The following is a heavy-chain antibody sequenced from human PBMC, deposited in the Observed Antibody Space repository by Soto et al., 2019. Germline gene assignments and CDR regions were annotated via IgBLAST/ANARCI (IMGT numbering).Heavy chain of an antibody. V-gene: IGHV6-1*01. CDR3: ARDRPMGPMVTSWFDP. J-gene: IGHJ5*02. D-gene: IGHD5-18*01. CDR2: TYYRSKWYN. Sequence: KQSQTLSLTCAISGDSVSSNSAAWNWIRQSPSRGLEWLGRTYYRSKWYNDYAVSVKSRITINPDTSKNQFSLQLNSVTPEDTAVYYCARDRPMGPMVTSWFDPWGQGTLVTVSS. CDR1: GDSVSSNSAA.